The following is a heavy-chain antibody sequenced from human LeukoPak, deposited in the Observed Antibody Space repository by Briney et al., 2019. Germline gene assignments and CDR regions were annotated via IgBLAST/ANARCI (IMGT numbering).Heavy chain of an antibody. D-gene: IGHD1-26*01. CDR2: ISGTGGNT. J-gene: IGHJ2*01. CDR3: AKNLLGDAAYSWYFDL. V-gene: IGHV3-23*01. Sequence: GGSLRLSCAASGFTFSSYAMSWVRQAPGKGLEWVSGISGTGGNTYYTDSVKGRFTISRDNSKNTLYLQMNSLRAEDTAVFYCAKNLLGDAAYSWYFDLWGRGTLVTVSS. CDR1: GFTFSSYA.